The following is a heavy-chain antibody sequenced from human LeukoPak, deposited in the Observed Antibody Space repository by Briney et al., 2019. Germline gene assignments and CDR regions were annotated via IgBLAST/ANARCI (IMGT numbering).Heavy chain of an antibody. Sequence: TLSLTCAVSGGSISSGGYSLSWIRQPPGKGLEWIGYIYHSGSTYYNPSLKSRVTISVDRSKNQFSLKLSSVPAADPAVYYRARGWVGDCYSDSSGPGTLVTASP. D-gene: IGHD2-21*02. CDR2: IYHSGST. J-gene: IGHJ4*02. CDR1: GGSISSGGYS. CDR3: ARGWVGDCYSDS. V-gene: IGHV4-30-2*01.